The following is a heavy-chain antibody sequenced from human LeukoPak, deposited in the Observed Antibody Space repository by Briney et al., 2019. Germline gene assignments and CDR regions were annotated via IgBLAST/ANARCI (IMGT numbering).Heavy chain of an antibody. CDR1: GGSISSSDW. J-gene: IGHJ4*02. Sequence: SETLSLTCAVSGGSISSSDWWSWVRQPPGKGLEWIGEIYHSGSTNYNPSLKSRVTISVDKSKNQFSLKLSSVTAADTAVYYCARALYDYVWGSYRYLDYWGQGTLVTASS. V-gene: IGHV4-4*02. D-gene: IGHD3-16*02. CDR3: ARALYDYVWGSYRYLDY. CDR2: IYHSGST.